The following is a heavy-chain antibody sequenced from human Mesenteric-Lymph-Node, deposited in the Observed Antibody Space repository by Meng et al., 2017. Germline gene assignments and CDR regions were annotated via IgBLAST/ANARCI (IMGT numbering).Heavy chain of an antibody. CDR3: ARASYGSGSPLGESWFDP. CDR1: GSSISSGGYY. J-gene: IGHJ5*02. Sequence: QVQLQESGPGLVKPYQTLSLTCTVLGSSISSGGYYWSWIRQHPGKGLEWIGYIHDSGSTYYNPSLKSRVTISADTSKNQFSLKLSSVTAADTAVYYCARASYGSGSPLGESWFDPWGQGTLVTVSS. D-gene: IGHD3-10*01. V-gene: IGHV4-31*03. CDR2: IHDSGST.